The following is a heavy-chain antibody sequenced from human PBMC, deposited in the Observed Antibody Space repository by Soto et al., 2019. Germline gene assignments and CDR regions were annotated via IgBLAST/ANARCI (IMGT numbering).Heavy chain of an antibody. D-gene: IGHD6-6*01. V-gene: IGHV3-30*18. J-gene: IGHJ4*02. CDR2: MSYDGRNQ. CDR3: AKGGWYTSSSRSDC. CDR1: GFTLSGVD. Sequence: QVQLVESGGGVVQPGTSLRLSCSASGFTLSGVDMHWVRQAPGKGLEWVAVMSYDGRNQYYADSVKGRFTVSRDSSKSTLYLQMNILRTEDAAVYYCAKGGWYTSSSRSDCWGQGTLVTVSS.